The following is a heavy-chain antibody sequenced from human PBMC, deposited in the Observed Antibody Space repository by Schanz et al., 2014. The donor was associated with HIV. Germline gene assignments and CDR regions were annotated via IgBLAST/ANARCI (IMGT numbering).Heavy chain of an antibody. J-gene: IGHJ6*02. CDR3: AKTILRFLDWPNANGGMDV. Sequence: QIQLVESGGGVVQPGRSLRLSCAVSGFTFSSYGMYWVRQAPGKGLEWVAVISHDGGNKHYGDSVKGRFTISRDNSKNTLYLQMSSLREEDTAVYYCAKTILRFLDWPNANGGMDVWGLGTTVTVSS. D-gene: IGHD3-3*01. CDR1: GFTFSSYG. V-gene: IGHV3-30*18. CDR2: ISHDGGNK.